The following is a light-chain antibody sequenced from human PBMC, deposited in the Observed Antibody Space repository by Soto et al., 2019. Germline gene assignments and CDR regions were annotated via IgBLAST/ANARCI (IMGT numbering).Light chain of an antibody. Sequence: QSVLTQPASVSDSPGQSITISCTGTSSDIGGSDYVSWYRQYPGEAPKLIIYDVANRPSGVSHRFSGSKSGNTASLIISGLQREDEADYYCVSFTTSRSYVFGTGTKLTVL. J-gene: IGLJ1*01. CDR3: VSFTTSRSYV. CDR2: DVA. CDR1: SSDIGGSDY. V-gene: IGLV2-14*03.